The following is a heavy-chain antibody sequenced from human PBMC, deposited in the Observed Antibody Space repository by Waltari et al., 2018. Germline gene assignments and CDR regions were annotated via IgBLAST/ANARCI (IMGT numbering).Heavy chain of an antibody. CDR1: GGSISSGSSY. Sequence: QVPLQESGPGLVKPSQTLSLPCTVSGGSISSGSSYWGWIRQPAGKGLEWIGRIYTSGSTNYNPSLKSRVTISVDTSKNQFSLKLSSVTAADTAVYYCAREPYSSALDYWGQGTLVTVSS. J-gene: IGHJ4*02. D-gene: IGHD6-25*01. CDR2: IYTSGST. CDR3: AREPYSSALDY. V-gene: IGHV4-61*02.